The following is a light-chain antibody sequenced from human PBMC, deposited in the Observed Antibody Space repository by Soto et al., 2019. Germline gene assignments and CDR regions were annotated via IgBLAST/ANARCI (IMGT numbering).Light chain of an antibody. CDR1: QSVSSS. Sequence: EMVMTQSPATLSVSPGERATLSCRASQSVSSSLAWYQQKPGQAPRLLIYGGSTRATGIPARFSGSGSGTEFTLTISSLQSEDFAVYYWQQYNNWPKTFGQGTKVEIK. V-gene: IGKV3-15*01. J-gene: IGKJ1*01. CDR3: QQYNNWPKT. CDR2: GGS.